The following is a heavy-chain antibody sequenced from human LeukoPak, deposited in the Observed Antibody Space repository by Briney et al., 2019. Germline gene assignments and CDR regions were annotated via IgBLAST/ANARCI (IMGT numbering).Heavy chain of an antibody. D-gene: IGHD3-9*01. Sequence: GSLRLSCAASGFTFSSYWMHWVRQAPGKGLVWVSRINSDGSSTSYADSVKGRFTISRDNAKNTLYLQMNSLRAEDTAVYYCARGTELRYFDWLSQHWGQGTLVTVSS. J-gene: IGHJ1*01. CDR3: ARGTELRYFDWLSQH. CDR2: INSDGSST. V-gene: IGHV3-74*01. CDR1: GFTFSSYW.